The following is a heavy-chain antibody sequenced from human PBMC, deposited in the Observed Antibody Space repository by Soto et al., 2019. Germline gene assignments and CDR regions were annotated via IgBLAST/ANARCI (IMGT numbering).Heavy chain of an antibody. V-gene: IGHV1-46*01. CDR2: INPITGNT. CDR3: AKDGQAGVRISGIIIHRGVLEH. J-gene: IGHJ4*02. D-gene: IGHD3-16*01. CDR1: GYIFTNYY. Sequence: QVQLVQSGAEVKKPGASAKISCKASGYIFTNYYLFWVRQVRGQGLECMRVINPITGNTTYAQKFQGSVCVARDTSTTTVYRGMSSLPTEASGVYYCAKDGQAGVRISGIIIHRGVLEHWGQGSVVTVSS.